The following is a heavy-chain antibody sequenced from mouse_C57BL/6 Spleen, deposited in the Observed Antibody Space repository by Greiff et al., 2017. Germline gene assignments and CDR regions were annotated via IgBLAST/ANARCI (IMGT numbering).Heavy chain of an antibody. CDR1: GYTFTSYW. V-gene: IGHV1-52*01. CDR2: IDPSDSET. D-gene: IGHD4-1*01. Sequence: VQLQQPGAELVRPGSSVKLSCKASGYTFTSYWMHWVKQRPIQGLEWIGNIDPSDSETHYNQKFKGKATLTVDKSSSTAYMQLSSLTSEDSAVYYCARARELGGGTYFDDWGKGTTLTVSS. J-gene: IGHJ2*01. CDR3: ARARELGGGTYFDD.